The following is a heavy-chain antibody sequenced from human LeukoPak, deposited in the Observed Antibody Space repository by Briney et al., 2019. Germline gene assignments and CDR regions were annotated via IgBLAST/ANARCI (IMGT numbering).Heavy chain of an antibody. CDR1: GDSISSYC. V-gene: IGHV4-59*01. J-gene: IGHJ5*02. Sequence: SETLSLTCTVSGDSISSYCWSWIRQPPGKRLEWIGSMYYSGNTNYNPSLKSRVTISRDTSKNQFSLKVSSVTAADTAVHYYARADVNNLFDPWGQGTLVTVSS. CDR3: ARADVNNLFDP. CDR2: MYYSGNT.